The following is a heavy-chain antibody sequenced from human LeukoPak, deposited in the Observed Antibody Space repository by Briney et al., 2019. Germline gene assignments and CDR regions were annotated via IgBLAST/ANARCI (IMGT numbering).Heavy chain of an antibody. D-gene: IGHD1-14*01. J-gene: IGHJ4*02. CDR3: ATGLSDVTVADF. Sequence: PGGSLRLSCAASGFTSTKAWMNWVRQAPGKGLEWVGRIRSDGTTDYAAPVKGRFTISTDDSKNTMYMQMNGLKTEDTAVYYCATGLSDVTVADFWGQGALVTVSS. CDR2: IRSDGTT. CDR1: GFTSTKAW. V-gene: IGHV3-15*01.